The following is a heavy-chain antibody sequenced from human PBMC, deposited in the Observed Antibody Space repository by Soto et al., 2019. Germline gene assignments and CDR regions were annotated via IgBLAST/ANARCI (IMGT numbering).Heavy chain of an antibody. Sequence: QVQLVQSGAEVRKPGSSVKVSCKASGGSLKGYGIGWVRQAPGQGLEWMGGGSPLFGAANYAQKFQARVTIIAEASTSTVNMELTSLTSDDPALYYCARVLYYASGSHSPYAIDVWGQGTPVTVSS. J-gene: IGHJ6*02. D-gene: IGHD3-10*01. CDR3: ARVLYYASGSHSPYAIDV. CDR2: GSPLFGAA. V-gene: IGHV1-69*01. CDR1: GGSLKGYG.